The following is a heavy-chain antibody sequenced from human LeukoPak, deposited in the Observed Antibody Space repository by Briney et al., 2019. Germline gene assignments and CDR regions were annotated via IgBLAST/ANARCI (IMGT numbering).Heavy chain of an antibody. CDR1: GFTFSTYA. Sequence: PGGSLRLSCAASGFTFSTYAMNWVRQAPGMGLEWVSAISASGGTTYYAGSVKGRFTISRDNSQNTLYLHMNSLRAEDTAVYYCAKTLGPAYSCATNDYWGQGTLVTVSS. CDR2: ISASGGTT. CDR3: AKTLGPAYSCATNDY. V-gene: IGHV3-23*01. D-gene: IGHD5-18*01. J-gene: IGHJ4*02.